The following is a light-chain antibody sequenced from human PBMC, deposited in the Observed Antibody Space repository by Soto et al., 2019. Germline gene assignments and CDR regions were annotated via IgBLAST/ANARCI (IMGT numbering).Light chain of an antibody. Sequence: VTQSPSSLAVSPGDRVTISCRAGPISSNLAWHQQRPGQAPRLLIYGASVRATGVPARFSGSGSGTEFTLTINSLQSEDYEVYFCQQYNNWPYTFGQGTKVDIK. J-gene: IGKJ2*01. CDR3: QQYNNWPYT. V-gene: IGKV3-15*01. CDR1: PISSN. CDR2: GAS.